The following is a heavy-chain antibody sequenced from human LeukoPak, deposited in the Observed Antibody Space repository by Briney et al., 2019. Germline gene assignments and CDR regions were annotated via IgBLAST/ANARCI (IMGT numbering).Heavy chain of an antibody. V-gene: IGHV3-11*06. CDR2: ISSSSSYT. J-gene: IGHJ4*02. CDR3: ASNGGASGSRGFFDY. Sequence: PGGSLRLSCAASGFTFSDYYMSWIRQAPGKGLEWVSYISSSSSYTNYADSVKGRFTISRDNAKNSLYLQMNSLRDEDTAVYYCASNGGASGSRGFFDYWGQGTLVTVSS. D-gene: IGHD2-21*01. CDR1: GFTFSDYY.